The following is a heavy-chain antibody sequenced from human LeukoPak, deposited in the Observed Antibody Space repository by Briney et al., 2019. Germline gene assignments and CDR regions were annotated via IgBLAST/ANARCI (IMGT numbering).Heavy chain of an antibody. Sequence: ASVKVSCKVSGYTLTELSMHWVRQAPGKGLEWMGGFDSEDGETIYAQKFQGRVTMTEDTSTDTAYMELSSLRSEDTAVYYCATSTVTTWGDAFDIWGQGTMVTVSS. J-gene: IGHJ3*02. CDR3: ATSTVTTWGDAFDI. CDR2: FDSEDGET. V-gene: IGHV1-24*01. D-gene: IGHD4-17*01. CDR1: GYTLTELS.